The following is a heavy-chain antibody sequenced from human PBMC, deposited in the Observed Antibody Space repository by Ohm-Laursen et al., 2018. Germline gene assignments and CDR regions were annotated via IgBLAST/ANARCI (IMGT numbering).Heavy chain of an antibody. Sequence: ASVKVSCKASGYTFTSYGISWVRQAPGQGLEWMEWISAYNGNTNYAQKLQDRVTMTTDTSTSTAYMELRSLRSDDTAMYYCARSRDKYYYGSGSDCFDYWGQGTLVTVSS. J-gene: IGHJ4*02. V-gene: IGHV1-18*01. CDR1: GYTFTSYG. D-gene: IGHD3-10*01. CDR3: ARSRDKYYYGSGSDCFDY. CDR2: ISAYNGNT.